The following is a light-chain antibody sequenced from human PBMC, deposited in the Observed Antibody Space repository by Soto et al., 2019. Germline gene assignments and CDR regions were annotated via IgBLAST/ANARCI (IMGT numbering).Light chain of an antibody. V-gene: IGKV2-28*01. CDR2: WSS. Sequence: DIVMTQSPLFLPVAPGAPASISCRSSQSLLYTTGKNHLDWYLQKPGQPPQLLIYWSSHRASWVPERFSGSGSGTDCTLKISRVEADDVGVYYCMQGRQHPSTFVQGTRLDIK. J-gene: IGKJ5*01. CDR1: QSLLYTTGKNH. CDR3: MQGRQHPST.